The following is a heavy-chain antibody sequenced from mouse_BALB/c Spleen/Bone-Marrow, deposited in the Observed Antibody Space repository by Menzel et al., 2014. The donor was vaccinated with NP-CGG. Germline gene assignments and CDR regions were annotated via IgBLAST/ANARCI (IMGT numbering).Heavy chain of an antibody. CDR1: GFTFNSYG. CDR2: ISGGGSYT. CDR3: ARHAYYDQTEVSFVY. Sequence: EVQRVESGGGLVKSGGSLKLSCAASGFTFNSYGMSWVRPTLEKRLEWVATISGGGSYTFYPDSVKGRFTISRDNAKNNLYLQLSSLRSEDTALYYCARHAYYDQTEVSFVYWGQGTLVTVSA. D-gene: IGHD2-4*01. V-gene: IGHV5-9-2*01. J-gene: IGHJ3*01.